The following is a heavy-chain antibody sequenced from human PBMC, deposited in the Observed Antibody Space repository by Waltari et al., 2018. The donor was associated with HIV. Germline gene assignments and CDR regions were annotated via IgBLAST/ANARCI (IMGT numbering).Heavy chain of an antibody. CDR1: GFTFTAYG. D-gene: IGHD5-18*01. CDR3: ARVEGTGSYGPFDY. Sequence: QVQLVESGGGVVQPGRSLRLSCVASGFTFTAYGRHWVGQAPGKGLGWGAFRWYDGTRKNYAESVNGRLTISRDNSKNTVYLQMSSLRAEDTARYYCARVEGTGSYGPFDYWGQGTPVTVSS. J-gene: IGHJ4*02. V-gene: IGHV3-33*01. CDR2: RWYDGTRK.